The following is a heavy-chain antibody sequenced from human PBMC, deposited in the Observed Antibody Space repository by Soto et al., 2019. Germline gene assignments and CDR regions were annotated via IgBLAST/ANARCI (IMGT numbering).Heavy chain of an antibody. V-gene: IGHV1-18*01. J-gene: IGHJ6*03. CDR3: AKVRNYYYYMDV. CDR1: GYTFTSYG. CDR2: ISAYNGNT. Sequence: ASVKVSCKASGYTFTSYGISWVRQAPGQGLEWMGWISAYNGNTNYAQKLQGRVTMTTDTSTSTAYMELRSLRSDDTAVYYCAKVRNYYYYMDVWRKGTTVTVSS.